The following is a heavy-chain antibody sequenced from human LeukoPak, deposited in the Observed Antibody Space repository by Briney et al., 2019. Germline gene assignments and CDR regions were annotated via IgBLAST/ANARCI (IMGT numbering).Heavy chain of an antibody. CDR1: GFAFSSYW. Sequence: GGSLRLSCTASGFAFSSYWMSWVRQAPGRGLEWVANIKQDGSKKSYVDSVKGRFTISRDNAKNSLYLQMNSLRAEDTAIYYCTRVGYIDEGIDYWGQGTLVTVSS. J-gene: IGHJ4*02. CDR3: TRVGYIDEGIDY. D-gene: IGHD5-24*01. CDR2: IKQDGSKK. V-gene: IGHV3-7*04.